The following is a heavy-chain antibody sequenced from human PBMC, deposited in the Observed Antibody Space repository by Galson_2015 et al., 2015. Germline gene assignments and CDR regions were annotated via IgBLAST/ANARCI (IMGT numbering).Heavy chain of an antibody. CDR3: AKDHVGGTEFDF. V-gene: IGHV3-30*18. J-gene: IGHJ4*02. D-gene: IGHD1-26*01. CDR1: GFTFSSYG. CDR2: ISYDGSNK. Sequence: SLRLSCAASGFTFSSYGMHWVRQAPGKGLEWVAVISYDGSNKYYADSVKGRFTISRDNSKNTLYLQMNSLRAEDTAVYYCAKDHVGGTEFDFWGPGTLVTVSS.